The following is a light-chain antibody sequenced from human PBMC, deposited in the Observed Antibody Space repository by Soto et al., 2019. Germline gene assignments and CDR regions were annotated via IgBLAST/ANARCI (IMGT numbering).Light chain of an antibody. V-gene: IGLV2-11*01. CDR1: SSDVGGYNY. CDR2: DVS. CDR3: CSYAGSYTHVV. Sequence: QSVLTQPRSVSGSHGQSVTISCTGTSSDVGGYNYVSWYQQHPGKAPKLMIYDVSKRPSGVPDRFSGSKSGNTASLTISGLQAEDEADYYCCSYAGSYTHVVFGGGTKVTVL. J-gene: IGLJ2*01.